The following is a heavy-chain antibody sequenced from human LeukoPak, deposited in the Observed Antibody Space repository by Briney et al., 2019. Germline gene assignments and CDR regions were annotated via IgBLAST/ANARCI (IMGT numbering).Heavy chain of an antibody. V-gene: IGHV4-59*13. CDR2: MYYGGSP. CDR3: VTGRYSYGWYDH. J-gene: IGHJ5*02. Sequence: SETLSLTCTVSGVSISSFYWSWIRQPPGKGLEWFGYMYYGGSPNYNPSLKSRVITSLDTSKNQFSLKLNSVTTADTAVYYCVTGRYSYGWYDHWGQGILVTVSS. D-gene: IGHD1-26*01. CDR1: GVSISSFY.